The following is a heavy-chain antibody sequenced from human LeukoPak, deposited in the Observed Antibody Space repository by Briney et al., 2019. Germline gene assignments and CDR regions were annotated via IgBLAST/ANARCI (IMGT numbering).Heavy chain of an antibody. CDR3: SAERITLVRGIIWDDF. V-gene: IGHV3-15*01. J-gene: IGHJ4*02. CDR1: GFMFSKAW. Sequence: GGSLRLSCVASGFMFSKAWMNWVRQAPGKGLEWVGRIKKTTDGGTTDYAAPVKGRLIISRDDSKNTVYLQMNSLKTEDTAVYYCSAERITLVRGIIWDDFWGQGTLVTVSS. D-gene: IGHD3-10*01. CDR2: IKKTTDGGTT.